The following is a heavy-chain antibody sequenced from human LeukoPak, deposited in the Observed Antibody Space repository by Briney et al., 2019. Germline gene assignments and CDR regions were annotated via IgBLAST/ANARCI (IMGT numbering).Heavy chain of an antibody. CDR1: GFTFSSYG. CDR3: VRAGGAYSFNP. CDR2: ISYDGSNK. J-gene: IGHJ5*02. V-gene: IGHV3-30*03. D-gene: IGHD5-18*01. Sequence: GGSLRLSCAASGFTFSSYGMHWVRQAPGKGLEWVAVISYDGSNKYYADSVKGRFTISRDNSKNTLYLQMNSLRAEDTAVYYCVRAGGAYSFNPWGQGTLVTVSS.